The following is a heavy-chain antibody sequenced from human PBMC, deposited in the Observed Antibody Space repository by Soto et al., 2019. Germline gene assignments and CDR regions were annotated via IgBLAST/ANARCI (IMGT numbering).Heavy chain of an antibody. J-gene: IGHJ6*04. CDR2: LYHSGST. Sequence: QVQLQESGPGLVKPSGTLSLTCAVSSGSISSSNWWSWVRQPPGKGLEWIGELYHSGSTNYNPSLKSRVTISVDKSKNQFSLKLSSVTAADTAVYYCARRSRDIVVVVAATGLDVWGKGTTVTVSS. V-gene: IGHV4-4*02. CDR3: ARRSRDIVVVVAATGLDV. CDR1: SGSISSSNW. D-gene: IGHD2-15*01.